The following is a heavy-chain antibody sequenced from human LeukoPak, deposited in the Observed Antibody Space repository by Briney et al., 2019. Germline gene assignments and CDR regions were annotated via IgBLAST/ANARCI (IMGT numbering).Heavy chain of an antibody. Sequence: GKSLRLSCAASGFTFRNYAIHWVRHAPSKGLEWVAFISYDGSNKFYGDSVKGRFTISRDNSKNTLYLQMDSLRTEDTAVYYCAKDLFYYDKGGFDYWGQGTLVTVSS. D-gene: IGHD3-22*01. CDR3: AKDLFYYDKGGFDY. J-gene: IGHJ4*02. CDR2: ISYDGSNK. CDR1: GFTFRNYA. V-gene: IGHV3-30*04.